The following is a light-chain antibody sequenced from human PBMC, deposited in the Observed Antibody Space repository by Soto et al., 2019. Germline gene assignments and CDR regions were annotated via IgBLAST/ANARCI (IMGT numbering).Light chain of an antibody. V-gene: IGKV3-15*01. CDR1: QSVSDN. J-gene: IGKJ1*01. Sequence: EIVMTQSQATLSVSPGERATLSCRASQSVSDNLGWYQQKPGQAPRLLIYGASTRATGMPARFSGSGSGTQFPLTISSLQSEDFAVYYCQQYNNWPPAWTFGQGTKVDIK. CDR2: GAS. CDR3: QQYNNWPPAWT.